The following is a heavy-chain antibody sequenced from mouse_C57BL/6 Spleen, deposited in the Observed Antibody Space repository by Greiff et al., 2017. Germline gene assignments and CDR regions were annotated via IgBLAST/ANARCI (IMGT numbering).Heavy chain of an antibody. J-gene: IGHJ1*03. V-gene: IGHV5-4*01. Sequence: EVKLMESGGGLVKPGGSLKLSCAASGFTFSSYAMSWVRQTPEKRMAWVATISDGGSYTYSPDNVKGRFTISRDNAKNNLYLQMSHLKSEDTAMYYCAREGGYFDVWGTGTTVTVSS. CDR1: GFTFSSYA. CDR2: ISDGGSYT. CDR3: AREGGYFDV.